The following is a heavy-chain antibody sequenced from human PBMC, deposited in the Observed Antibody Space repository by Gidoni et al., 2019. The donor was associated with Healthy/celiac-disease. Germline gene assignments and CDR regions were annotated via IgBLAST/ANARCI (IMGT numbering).Heavy chain of an antibody. Sequence: EVQLVESGGGLVQPGGSLRLSCAASGFTFRSHAMGGFRQARGKGLDWVSAISGSGSRTYYADSVKGRFTISRDNSKNTLYLQMNSLRAEDTAVYYCAKADGYSYVSDAFDIWGQETMVTVSS. CDR2: ISGSGSRT. J-gene: IGHJ3*02. CDR3: AKADGYSYVSDAFDI. D-gene: IGHD5-18*01. V-gene: IGHV3-23*04. CDR1: GFTFRSHA.